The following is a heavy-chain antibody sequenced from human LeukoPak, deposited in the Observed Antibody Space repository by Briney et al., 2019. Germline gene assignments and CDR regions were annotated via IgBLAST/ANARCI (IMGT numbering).Heavy chain of an antibody. Sequence: GGSLRLSCAASGFTLSSYIMHWVRQPQGKGLEWVALMSYDGSNKYYADSVKGRFTISRDISKNTLYPEMNSLRAEDTAFYYCAKDWRGDHWFDPWGQGTLVTVSS. CDR1: GFTLSSYI. CDR3: AKDWRGDHWFDP. D-gene: IGHD3-16*01. J-gene: IGHJ5*02. V-gene: IGHV3-30-3*01. CDR2: MSYDGSNK.